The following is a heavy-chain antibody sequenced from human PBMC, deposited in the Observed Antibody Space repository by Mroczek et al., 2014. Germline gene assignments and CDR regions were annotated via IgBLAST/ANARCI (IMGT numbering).Heavy chain of an antibody. V-gene: IGHV3-30-3*01. D-gene: IGHD5-24*01. CDR2: ISYDGSNK. J-gene: IGHJ4*02. Sequence: QVQLVQSGGGVVQPGRSLRLSCAASGFTFSSYAMHWVRQAPGKGLEWVAVISYDGSNKYYADSVKGRFTISRDNSKNTLYLQMNSLRAEDTAVYYCARAPTFSRDGYGFYFDYWGQGTLVTVSS. CDR3: ARAPTFSRDGYGFYFDY. CDR1: GFTFSSYA.